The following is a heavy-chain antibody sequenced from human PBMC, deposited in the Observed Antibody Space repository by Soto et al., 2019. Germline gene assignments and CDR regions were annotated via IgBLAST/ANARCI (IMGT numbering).Heavy chain of an antibody. CDR1: GYTFTSYG. Sequence: ASVKVSCKASGYTFTSYGISWVRQAPGQGLEWMGWISAYNGNTNYAQKLQGRVTMTTDTSTSTAYMELRSLRSDDTAVYYCARDTREYSSSSGSPGRYWGQGTLVTVSS. D-gene: IGHD6-6*01. V-gene: IGHV1-18*01. CDR2: ISAYNGNT. J-gene: IGHJ4*02. CDR3: ARDTREYSSSSGSPGRY.